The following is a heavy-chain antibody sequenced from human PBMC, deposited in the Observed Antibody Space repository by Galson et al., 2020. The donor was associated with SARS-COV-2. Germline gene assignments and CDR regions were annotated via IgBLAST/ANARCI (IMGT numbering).Heavy chain of an antibody. Sequence: GESLKISCAASGFTFSLHPMHWVRQAPGKGLEWVAVISFDGKNEFYADSVKGRFSISRDNPKNTLFLQMNSLRAEDTALYYCGRGLHSESSVGIDYWGQGTLVTVSS. D-gene: IGHD3-22*01. J-gene: IGHJ4*02. CDR3: GRGLHSESSVGIDY. CDR1: GFTFSLHP. V-gene: IGHV3-30*07. CDR2: ISFDGKNE.